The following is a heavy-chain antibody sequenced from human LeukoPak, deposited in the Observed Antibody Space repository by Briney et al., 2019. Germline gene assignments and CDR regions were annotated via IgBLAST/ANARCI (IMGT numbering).Heavy chain of an antibody. CDR3: ARARYYDSSGYPGPDY. CDR1: GGSISSYY. CDR2: IYYSGST. Sequence: SETLTLTCTVSGGSISSYYWSWIRQPPGKGLEWIGYIYYSGSTNYNPSLKSRVTISVDTSKNQFSLKLSSVTAADTAVYYCARARYYDSSGYPGPDYWGQGTLRTVSS. V-gene: IGHV4-59*01. J-gene: IGHJ4*02. D-gene: IGHD3-22*01.